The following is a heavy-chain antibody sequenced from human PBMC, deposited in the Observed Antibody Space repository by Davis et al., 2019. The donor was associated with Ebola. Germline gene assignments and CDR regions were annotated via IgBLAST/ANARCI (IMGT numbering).Heavy chain of an antibody. J-gene: IGHJ4*02. D-gene: IGHD2-15*01. CDR1: GFTFSDYY. Sequence: GESLKISCAASGFTFSDYYMNWVRQVPRKGLEWVSSITSSSTIYYADSVKGRFTISRENSKNTLYLQMNSLRAGDPAVYYCAKDLSSDSVVVIAADTGFDYWGQGTLVTVSS. CDR3: AKDLSSDSVVVIAADTGFDY. CDR2: ITSSSTI. V-gene: IGHV3-69-1*01.